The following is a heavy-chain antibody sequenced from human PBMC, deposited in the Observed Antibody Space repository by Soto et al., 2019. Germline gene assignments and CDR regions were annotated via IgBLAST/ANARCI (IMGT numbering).Heavy chain of an antibody. CDR2: ISGSGGST. Sequence: EVQLLESGGGLVQPGGSLRLSCAASGVTFSSYAMSWVRQAPGKGLEWVSAISGSGGSTYYADSVKGRFTISRDNSKNTLYLQMNSLRAEDTAVYYCAKSGEGYCSGGSCYRGFDYWGQGTLVTVSS. V-gene: IGHV3-23*01. D-gene: IGHD2-15*01. CDR3: AKSGEGYCSGGSCYRGFDY. J-gene: IGHJ4*02. CDR1: GVTFSSYA.